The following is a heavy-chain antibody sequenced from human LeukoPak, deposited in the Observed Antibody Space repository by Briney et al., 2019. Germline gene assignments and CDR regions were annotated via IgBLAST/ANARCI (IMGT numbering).Heavy chain of an antibody. Sequence: GGSLRLSCAASGFTVSSNYMSWVRQAPGKGLEWVSVIYSGGSTYYADSVKGRFTISRDNSKNTLYLQMNSLRSEDTAVYYCARGFDYDYVWGSYRYGNWFDPWGQGTLVTVSS. CDR3: ARGFDYDYVWGSYRYGNWFDP. CDR1: GFTVSSNY. D-gene: IGHD3-16*02. CDR2: IYSGGST. V-gene: IGHV3-53*05. J-gene: IGHJ5*02.